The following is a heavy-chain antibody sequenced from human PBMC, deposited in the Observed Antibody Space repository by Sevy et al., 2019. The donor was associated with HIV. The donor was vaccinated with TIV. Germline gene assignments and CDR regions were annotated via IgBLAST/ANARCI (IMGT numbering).Heavy chain of an antibody. CDR1: GFTFSSYA. D-gene: IGHD3-22*01. V-gene: IGHV3-23*01. J-gene: IGHJ4*02. CDR3: AKDGSRTYYDSSGYYSYFDY. Sequence: GGSLRLSCAASGFTFSSYAMSWVRQAPGKGLEWVSAISGSGGSTYYADSVKGRFTISRDNSKNTLYLQMNSLRAEDTAVYYCAKDGSRTYYDSSGYYSYFDYWGQGTLVTVSS. CDR2: ISGSGGST.